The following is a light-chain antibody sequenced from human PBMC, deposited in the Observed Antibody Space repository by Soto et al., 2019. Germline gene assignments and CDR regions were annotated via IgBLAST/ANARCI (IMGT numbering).Light chain of an antibody. CDR2: GAS. CDR3: QQYGRSLPT. Sequence: ENVLTQSPDILSLSPGERVTLSCRASQSISNNYLAWYQQKPGQAPRALIYGASSRATGIPDRFSGSGSGTNFTLTISRLQPEDFELYYCQQYGRSLPTFGRGTKLEIK. CDR1: QSISNNY. J-gene: IGKJ2*01. V-gene: IGKV3-20*01.